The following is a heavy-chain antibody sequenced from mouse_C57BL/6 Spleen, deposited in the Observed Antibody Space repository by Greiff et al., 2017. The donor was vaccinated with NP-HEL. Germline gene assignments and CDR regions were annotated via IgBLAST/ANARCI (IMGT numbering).Heavy chain of an antibody. Sequence: VQLQQSGPELVKPGASVKISCKASGYAFSSSWMNWVKQRPGKGLEWIGRIYPGDGDTTYNGKFKGKATLTADKSSSTAYMQLSSLTSEDSAVYFCARQGRAMDYWGQGTSGTVSA. CDR1: GYAFSSSW. J-gene: IGHJ4*01. CDR2: IYPGDGDT. V-gene: IGHV1-82*01. CDR3: ARQGRAMDY.